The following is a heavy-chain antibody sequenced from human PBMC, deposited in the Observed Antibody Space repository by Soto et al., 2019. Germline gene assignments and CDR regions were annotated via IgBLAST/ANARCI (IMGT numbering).Heavy chain of an antibody. CDR1: GGSISSYH. CDR2: IYYSGST. V-gene: IGHV4-59*01. D-gene: IGHD2-2*02. CDR3: ARDFSSRYCSSTSCYIDIYGMDV. J-gene: IGHJ6*02. Sequence: XGTLSLTCTVSGGSISSYHWSGIRQPPGKGLEWIGYIYYSGSTNYNPSLKSRVTISVDTSKNQFSLKLSSVTAADTAVYYCARDFSSRYCSSTSCYIDIYGMDVWGQGTTVTVSS.